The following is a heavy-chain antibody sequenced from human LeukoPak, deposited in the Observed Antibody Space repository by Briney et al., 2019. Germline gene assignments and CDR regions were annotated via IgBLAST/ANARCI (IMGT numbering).Heavy chain of an antibody. J-gene: IGHJ6*03. CDR2: ISWNSGSI. D-gene: IGHD5-18*01. Sequence: GGSLRLSCAASGFTFDDYAMHWVRQAPGKGLEWVSGISWNSGSIGYADSVKGRFTISRDNAKNSLYLQMNSLRAEDTAVYYCARVGIPHYYYYMDVWGKGTTVTVSS. CDR3: ARVGIPHYYYYMDV. V-gene: IGHV3-9*01. CDR1: GFTFDDYA.